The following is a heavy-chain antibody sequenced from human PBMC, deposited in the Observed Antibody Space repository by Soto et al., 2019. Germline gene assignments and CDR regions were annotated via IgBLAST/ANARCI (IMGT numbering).Heavy chain of an antibody. D-gene: IGHD2-2*01. CDR1: GFTFSSYG. CDR2: ISYDGSNK. CDR3: AKDPGSRWGYCSSTSCYGWFDP. Sequence: VGFLRLSCAASGFTFSSYGMHWVRQAPGKGLEWVAVISYDGSNKYYADSVKGRFTISRDNSKNTLYLQMNSLRAEDTAVYYCAKDPGSRWGYCSSTSCYGWFDPWGQGTLVTVSS. V-gene: IGHV3-30*18. J-gene: IGHJ5*02.